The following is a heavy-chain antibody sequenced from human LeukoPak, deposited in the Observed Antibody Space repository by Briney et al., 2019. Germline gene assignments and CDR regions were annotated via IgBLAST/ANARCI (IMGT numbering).Heavy chain of an antibody. CDR1: GFTFSGYA. V-gene: IGHV3-23*01. D-gene: IGHD3-10*01. Sequence: GGSLRLSCAASGFTFSGYAMSWVRQAPGKGLEWVSVISGSGGSTYYADSVKGRFNISRDNSKNTLHLQMNSLRAEDTAVYYCAKDGDYYYGSGSYYDYWGQGTLVTVSS. CDR2: ISGSGGST. CDR3: AKDGDYYYGSGSYYDY. J-gene: IGHJ4*02.